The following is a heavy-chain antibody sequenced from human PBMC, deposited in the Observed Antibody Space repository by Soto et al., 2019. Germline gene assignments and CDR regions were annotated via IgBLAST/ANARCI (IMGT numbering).Heavy chain of an antibody. CDR2: INTNGVNT. J-gene: IGHJ4*02. V-gene: IGHV3-64*01. Sequence: GGSLRLSCAASGFTFSGYSMFWVRQAPGKGLEYVSAINTNGVNTFYAKSVKGRFTISRDNSKNTLYLQMNSLRAEDTAVYHCAREAGYQETIGQQLPGCWGQGIMVTVSS. CDR1: GFTFSGYS. D-gene: IGHD6-13*01. CDR3: AREAGYQETIGQQLPGC.